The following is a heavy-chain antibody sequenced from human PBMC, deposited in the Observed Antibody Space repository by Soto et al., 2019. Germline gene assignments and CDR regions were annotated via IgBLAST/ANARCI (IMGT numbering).Heavy chain of an antibody. J-gene: IGHJ5*02. V-gene: IGHV1-69*12. CDR1: VGTFSSYA. D-gene: IGHD4-4*01. Sequence: QVQLVQSGAEVKKPGSSVKVSCKASVGTFSSYAISWVRQAPGQGLEWMGGIIPIFGTANYAQKFQGRVTITADESTSTAYMELSSLRSEDTAVYYCAKRRTVPTENWFDPWGQGTLVTVSS. CDR2: IIPIFGTA. CDR3: AKRRTVPTENWFDP.